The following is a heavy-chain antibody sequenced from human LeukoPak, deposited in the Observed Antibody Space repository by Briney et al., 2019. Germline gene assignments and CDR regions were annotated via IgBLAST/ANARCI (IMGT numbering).Heavy chain of an antibody. D-gene: IGHD4-23*01. CDR2: ISSSSGDI. Sequence: GESLRLSCRVSGFIFSSYALNWVRRAPGQGLEWVSSISSSSGDIYYTDSVKGRFTISRDNARKSLYLQMNSLRVEDTAVYYCVRDYGGSSGAFDLWGQGTMVTVSS. J-gene: IGHJ3*01. CDR3: VRDYGGSSGAFDL. V-gene: IGHV3-21*01. CDR1: GFIFSSYA.